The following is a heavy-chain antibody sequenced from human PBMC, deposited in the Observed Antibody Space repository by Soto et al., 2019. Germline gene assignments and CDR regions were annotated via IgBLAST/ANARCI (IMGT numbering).Heavy chain of an antibody. J-gene: IGHJ6*02. Sequence: QVQLQESGPGLVRPSQTLSLTCTVSGDSISSADYYWCWIRQTPGKGLEWIGHIFYSGTTYYNPSLKSRLTISVDTSKNHFSLRLTSVTAADTAVYYCARDLWVEPELYYYGMDVWGQGTTVTVSS. CDR2: IFYSGTT. V-gene: IGHV4-30-4*01. CDR3: ARDLWVEPELYYYGMDV. CDR1: GDSISSADYY. D-gene: IGHD1-1*01.